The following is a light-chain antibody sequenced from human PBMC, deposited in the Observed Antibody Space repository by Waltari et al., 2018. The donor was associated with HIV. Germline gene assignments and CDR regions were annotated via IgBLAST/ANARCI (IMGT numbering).Light chain of an antibody. Sequence: ALTQPPSASGSPGQSAPLSCPGTSPSLGSYALVLWYQQHPGRAPKRLIYEVTKRPSGVPDRFSGSKSGNTASLTVSGLQAEDDGHYFCTSYVDNFGVLFGGGTKLAVL. CDR1: SPSLGSYAL. CDR2: EVT. J-gene: IGLJ2*01. CDR3: TSYVDNFGVL. V-gene: IGLV2-8*01.